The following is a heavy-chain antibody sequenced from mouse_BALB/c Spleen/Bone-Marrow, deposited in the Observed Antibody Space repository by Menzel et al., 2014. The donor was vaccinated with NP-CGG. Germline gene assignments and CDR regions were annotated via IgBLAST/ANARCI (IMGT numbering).Heavy chain of an antibody. J-gene: IGHJ3*01. V-gene: IGHV3-6*02. D-gene: IGHD2-10*02. CDR3: ARVYGNYFFAY. CDR1: GYSITSGYY. Sequence: VQLQQSGPGLVKPSQSLSLTCSVTGYSITSGYYWNWIRQLPGNKLEWMGYISYDGSNNYNPSLKNRISITRDTSKNQFFLKLNSVTTEDTATYYCARVYGNYFFAYWGQGTLVTVSA. CDR2: ISYDGSN.